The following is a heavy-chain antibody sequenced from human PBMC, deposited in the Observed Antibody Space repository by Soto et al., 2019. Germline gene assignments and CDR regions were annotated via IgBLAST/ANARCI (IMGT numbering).Heavy chain of an antibody. CDR2: ISSSGATI. Sequence: VQLVESGGGLVEPRGSLRLSCAASGFTFSDYYMSWIRQAPGKGLEWLSYISSSGATIYYVDSVKGRFTISRDNAKKSLYLQMDSLRAEDTAVNYCARDGVLATGPIDYWGPGTLVTVSS. D-gene: IGHD5-12*01. CDR3: ARDGVLATGPIDY. CDR1: GFTFSDYY. V-gene: IGHV3-11*01. J-gene: IGHJ4*02.